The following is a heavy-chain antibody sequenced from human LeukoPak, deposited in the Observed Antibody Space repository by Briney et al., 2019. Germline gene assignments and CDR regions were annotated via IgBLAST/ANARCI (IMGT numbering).Heavy chain of an antibody. J-gene: IGHJ3*02. Sequence: GGSLRLSCAASGFPVRSNYMSWVRQAPGKGLEWVSVIYGGGNTYYADSVKGRFTISRDNSKNRLYLQMNSLRAEDTAVYYCAIDGTTIDAFDIWGQGTMVTVSS. CDR2: IYGGGNT. CDR1: GFPVRSNY. CDR3: AIDGTTIDAFDI. V-gene: IGHV3-66*01. D-gene: IGHD1-7*01.